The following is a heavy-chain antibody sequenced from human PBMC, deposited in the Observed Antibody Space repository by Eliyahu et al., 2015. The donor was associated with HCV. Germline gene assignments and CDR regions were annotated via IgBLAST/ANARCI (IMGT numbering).Heavy chain of an antibody. D-gene: IGHD4-23*01. CDR1: GLTVSSKY. Sequence: GALIQPGGSLRLSCAASGLTVSSKYMNWVRQAPGKGLEWVSLISSGGSTNYADSVKGRFTISRDNSKNTLFLQMNSLRAEDTALYYCATYGDNWYFDLWGRGTLVTVSS. CDR2: ISSGGST. V-gene: IGHV3-53*01. J-gene: IGHJ2*01. CDR3: ATYGDNWYFDL.